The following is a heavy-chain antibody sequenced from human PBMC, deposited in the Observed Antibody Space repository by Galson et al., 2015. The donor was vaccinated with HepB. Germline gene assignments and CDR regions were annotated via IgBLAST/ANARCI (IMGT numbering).Heavy chain of an antibody. CDR2: ISSSGNTI. Sequence: SLRLSCAASGFTFSDYYMTWIRQAPGKGLEWVSYISSSGNTIFYADSVKGRFTISRDNAKNSLYLQMNSLRAEDTAVYYCARVSKRDTYYYGSGSYSYFDYWGQGTLVTVSS. CDR3: ARVSKRDTYYYGSGSYSYFDY. J-gene: IGHJ4*02. V-gene: IGHV3-11*01. CDR1: GFTFSDYY. D-gene: IGHD3-10*01.